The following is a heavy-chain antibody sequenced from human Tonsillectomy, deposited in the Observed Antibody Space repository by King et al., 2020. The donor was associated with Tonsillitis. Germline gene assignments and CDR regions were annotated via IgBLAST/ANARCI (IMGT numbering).Heavy chain of an antibody. Sequence: VQLVESGGGVVQPGRSLRLSCAASGFTFSSYAMHWVRQAPGKGLEWVAVISYDGSNKYYADSVKGRFTISRDNSKNTLYLQMNSLRAEDTAVYYCARGIAVPRYGYYFDYWGQGTLVTVSS. CDR2: ISYDGSNK. J-gene: IGHJ4*02. V-gene: IGHV3-30-3*01. CDR1: GFTFSSYA. D-gene: IGHD6-19*01. CDR3: ARGIAVPRYGYYFDY.